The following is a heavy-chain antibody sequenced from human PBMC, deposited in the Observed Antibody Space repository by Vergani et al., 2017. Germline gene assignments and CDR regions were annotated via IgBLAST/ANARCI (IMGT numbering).Heavy chain of an antibody. CDR2: IRYDGSNK. J-gene: IGHJ4*02. CDR3: AKDETYSSGGVLVDY. V-gene: IGHV3-30*02. Sequence: VQLLESGGGLAQPGGSLRLSCAASGFTFSSYGMHWVRQAPGKGLEWVAFIRYDGSNKYYADSVKGRFTISRDNSKNTLYLQMNSLRAEDTAVYYCAKDETYSSGGVLVDYWGQGTLVTVSS. CDR1: GFTFSSYG. D-gene: IGHD6-19*01.